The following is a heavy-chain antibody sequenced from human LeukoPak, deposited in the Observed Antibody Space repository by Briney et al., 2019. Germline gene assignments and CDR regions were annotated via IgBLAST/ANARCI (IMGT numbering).Heavy chain of an antibody. CDR2: ISGSGGST. CDR1: GFTFSSYA. J-gene: IGHJ4*02. Sequence: GGSLRLSCAASGFTFSSYAMSWVRQAPGKGLEWVSAISGSGGSTYYADSVKGRFTISRDNSKNTLYLQMNSLRAEDTAVYYCARSSRGIQGVITPPKYWGQGTLVTVSS. D-gene: IGHD3-10*01. V-gene: IGHV3-23*01. CDR3: ARSSRGIQGVITPPKY.